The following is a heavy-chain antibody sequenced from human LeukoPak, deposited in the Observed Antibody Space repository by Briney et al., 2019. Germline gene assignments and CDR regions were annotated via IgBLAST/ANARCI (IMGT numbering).Heavy chain of an antibody. CDR3: ARDGCNWSNDYYHGVDV. CDR1: GDSVTTYY. CDR2: VYYSGSA. J-gene: IGHJ6*02. Sequence: KTSETLSLTCTVSGDSVTTYYWSWIRQPPGKGLEWLGYVYYSGSATYNPSLKSRVTISVDTSKNQFSLRLSSVTAADTAVYYCARDGCNWSNDYYHGVDVWGQGTTVTVSS. V-gene: IGHV4-59*02. D-gene: IGHD1-20*01.